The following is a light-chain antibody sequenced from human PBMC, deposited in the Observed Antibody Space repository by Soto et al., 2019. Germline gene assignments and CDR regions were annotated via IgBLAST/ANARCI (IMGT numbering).Light chain of an antibody. CDR3: SSYTSISTHV. CDR1: SSDVGGYDF. V-gene: IGLV2-14*03. CDR2: DVS. J-gene: IGLJ1*01. Sequence: QSALTQPASVSGSPGQSITISCTGTSSDVGGYDFVSWYQHHPGKAPRLMIYDVSHRPSGVSDRFSASKSGNTASLTISGLLAEDKADYSCSSYTSISTHVFGTATKVTVL.